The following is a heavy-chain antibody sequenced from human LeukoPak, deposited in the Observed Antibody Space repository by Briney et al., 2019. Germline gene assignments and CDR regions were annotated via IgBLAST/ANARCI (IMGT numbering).Heavy chain of an antibody. CDR3: ARSITMVRGVISSYYYYYMDV. CDR2: IIPIFGTA. V-gene: IGHV1-69*13. CDR1: GGTFSSYA. D-gene: IGHD3-10*01. Sequence: GASVKVSCKASGGTFSSYAISWVRQAPGQGLEWMGGIIPIFGTANYAQKFQGRVTITADESTSTAYMELSSLRSEDTAVYYCARSITMVRGVISSYYYYYMDVWGKGTTVTVSS. J-gene: IGHJ6*03.